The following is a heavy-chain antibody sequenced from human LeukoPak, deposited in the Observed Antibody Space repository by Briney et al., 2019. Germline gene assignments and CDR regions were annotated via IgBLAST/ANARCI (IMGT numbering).Heavy chain of an antibody. CDR1: GGTFISYA. D-gene: IGHD2-21*02. CDR3: ARSAYCGGDCYSNWFDP. J-gene: IGHJ5*02. V-gene: IGHV1-69*13. Sequence: ASVKVSCKASGGTFISYAISWVRQAPGQGLEWMGGIIPIFGTANYAQKFQGRVTITADESTSTAYMELSSLRSEDTAVYYCARSAYCGGDCYSNWFDPWGQGTLVTVSS. CDR2: IIPIFGTA.